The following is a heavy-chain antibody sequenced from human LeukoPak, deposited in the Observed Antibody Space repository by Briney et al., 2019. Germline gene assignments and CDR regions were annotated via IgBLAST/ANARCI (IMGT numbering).Heavy chain of an antibody. CDR1: GGSFSGYY. J-gene: IGHJ4*02. CDR2: ISGSGVST. D-gene: IGHD3-10*01. CDR3: GKDRFARDDYTSGNYFSPLD. V-gene: IGHV3-23*01. Sequence: ETLSLTCAVYGGSFSGYYWSWVRQTPGKGLEWVSAISGSGVSTYYVDSVKGRFTISRDNSKNTLVLQMNSLRAEDTAVYYCGKDRFARDDYTSGNYFSPLDWGQGTLVIVSS.